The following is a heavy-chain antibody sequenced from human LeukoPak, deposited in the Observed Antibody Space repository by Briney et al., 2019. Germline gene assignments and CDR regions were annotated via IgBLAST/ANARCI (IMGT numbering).Heavy chain of an antibody. CDR1: GYTFTSYD. V-gene: IGHV1-8*03. J-gene: IGHJ4*02. D-gene: IGHD2-21*02. CDR2: MNPNSGNT. Sequence: ASVKVSCKASGYTFTSYDINWVRQATGQGLEWMGWMNPNSGNTGYAQKFQGRVTITRNTSISTAYMELSSLRSEDTAVYYCAREVDIVVVTAILDYFDYWGQGTLVTVSS. CDR3: AREVDIVVVTAILDYFDY.